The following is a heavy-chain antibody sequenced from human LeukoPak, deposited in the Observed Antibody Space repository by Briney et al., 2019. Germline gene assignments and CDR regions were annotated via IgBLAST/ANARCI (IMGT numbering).Heavy chain of an antibody. J-gene: IGHJ6*03. CDR3: VRGRLEWLGSYYYYMDV. D-gene: IGHD3-3*01. V-gene: IGHV3-23*01. CDR1: GFTFSKFP. CDR2: ISASGDVT. Sequence: GGSLRLSCAASGFTFSKFPMGWVRQAPGRGLEWVSAISASGDVTFYADSVKGRFTISRDNSKNTLYLQMNGLRAEDTAVYYCVRGRLEWLGSYYYYMDVWGKGTTVTVSS.